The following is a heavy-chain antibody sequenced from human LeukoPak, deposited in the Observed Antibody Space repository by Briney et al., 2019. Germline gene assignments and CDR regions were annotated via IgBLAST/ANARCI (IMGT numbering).Heavy chain of an antibody. J-gene: IGHJ4*02. Sequence: GASVKVSCKASGYTFTSYDINWVRQATGQGLEWMGWMNPNSGNTGYAQKFQGRVTMTRNTSISTAYMELSSLRSEDTAVYYCARTGVYYDSEFTVVSYWGQGTLVTVSS. CDR3: ARTGVYYDSEFTVVSY. D-gene: IGHD3-22*01. CDR1: GYTFTSYD. V-gene: IGHV1-8*01. CDR2: MNPNSGNT.